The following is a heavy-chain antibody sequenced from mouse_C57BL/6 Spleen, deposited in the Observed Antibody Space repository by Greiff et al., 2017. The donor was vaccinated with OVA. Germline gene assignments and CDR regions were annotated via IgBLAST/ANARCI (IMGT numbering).Heavy chain of an antibody. V-gene: IGHV3-6*01. Sequence: ESGPGLVKPSQSLSLTCSVTGYSITSGYYWNWIRQFPGNKLEWMGYISYDGSNNYNPSLKNRISITRDTSKNQFFLKLNSVTTEDTATYYCARVTVVAENYFDYWGQGTTLTVSS. CDR2: ISYDGSN. CDR3: ARVTVVAENYFDY. D-gene: IGHD1-1*01. CDR1: GYSITSGYY. J-gene: IGHJ2*01.